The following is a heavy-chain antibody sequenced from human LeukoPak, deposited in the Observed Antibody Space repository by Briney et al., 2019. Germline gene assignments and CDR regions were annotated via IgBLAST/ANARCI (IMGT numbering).Heavy chain of an antibody. D-gene: IGHD5-24*01. Sequence: PSETLSLTCTVSGDSISSYYWSWVRQPAGKGLEWIGRIHTSGSTNYNPSLRSRVTMSLATSKNQFSLKLSSVTAADTAVYYCGGSRDGYIDYWGQRTLVTVSS. J-gene: IGHJ4*02. CDR1: GDSISSYY. V-gene: IGHV4-4*07. CDR2: IHTSGST. CDR3: GGSRDGYIDY.